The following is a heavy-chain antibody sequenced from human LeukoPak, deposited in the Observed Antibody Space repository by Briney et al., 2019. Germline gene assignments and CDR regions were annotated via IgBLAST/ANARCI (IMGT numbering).Heavy chain of an antibody. D-gene: IGHD6-13*01. CDR2: IYWDDDK. J-gene: IGHJ4*02. Sequence: SGPTLVNPTQTLTLTCTFSGFSLSTSGVGVGWIRQPPGKALEWLALIYWDDDKRYRPSLKSRLTITKDTSRNQVVLTMTNMDPVDTASYYCAHSPELLIAAFFDYWGQGTLVTVSS. V-gene: IGHV2-5*02. CDR3: AHSPELLIAAFFDY. CDR1: GFSLSTSGVG.